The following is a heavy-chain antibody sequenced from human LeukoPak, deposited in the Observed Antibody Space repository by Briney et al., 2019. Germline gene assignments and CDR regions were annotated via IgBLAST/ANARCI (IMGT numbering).Heavy chain of an antibody. CDR2: ISGSGGST. J-gene: IGHJ4*02. Sequence: GGTLRLSCAASGFTFSSYGMSWVRQAPGKGLEWVSAISGSGGSTYYADSAKGRFTISRDKSKNTLYLQMNSLRAEDTAVYYCATYTAHGRGGFDYWGQGTLVTVSS. CDR1: GFTFSSYG. CDR3: ATYTAHGRGGFDY. D-gene: IGHD3-16*01. V-gene: IGHV3-23*01.